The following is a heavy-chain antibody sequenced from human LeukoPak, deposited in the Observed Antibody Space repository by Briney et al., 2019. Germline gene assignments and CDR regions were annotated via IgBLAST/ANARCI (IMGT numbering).Heavy chain of an antibody. CDR3: ARDAICSSTSCLSLPLYYYYGMDV. D-gene: IGHD2-2*01. Sequence: ASVKVSCKASGYTFTGYYVHWVRQAPGQGLEWMGWINPNSGGTNYAQKFQGRVTMTRDTSISTAYMELSRLRSDDTAVYYCARDAICSSTSCLSLPLYYYYGMDVWGQGTTVTVSS. CDR2: INPNSGGT. CDR1: GYTFTGYY. J-gene: IGHJ6*02. V-gene: IGHV1-2*02.